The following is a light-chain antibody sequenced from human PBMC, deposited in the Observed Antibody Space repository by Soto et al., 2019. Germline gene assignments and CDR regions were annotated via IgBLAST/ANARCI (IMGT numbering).Light chain of an antibody. CDR3: QQYNSYPET. Sequence: DIQMTQSPSTLSASVGDRVTITCRASQSISNWLAWYQQKPGKAPKLLIYDASSLKSGVPSRFSGSGSGTEFPLTFSSLQPDDFATYYCQQYNSYPETFGQGTKVEVK. CDR2: DAS. CDR1: QSISNW. J-gene: IGKJ1*01. V-gene: IGKV1-5*01.